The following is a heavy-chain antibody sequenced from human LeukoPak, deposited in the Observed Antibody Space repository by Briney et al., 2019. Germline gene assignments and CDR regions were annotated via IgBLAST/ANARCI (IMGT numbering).Heavy chain of an antibody. Sequence: ASVKVSCKASGYIFTGYYMHWVRQAPGQGLEWMGWINPNSGDTNYAQKFQGRVTMTRDTSISTAYMELSRLRSDDTAVYYCARDGSVGATPFDYWGQGTLVTVSS. CDR2: INPNSGDT. V-gene: IGHV1-2*02. CDR3: ARDGSVGATPFDY. D-gene: IGHD1-26*01. J-gene: IGHJ4*02. CDR1: GYIFTGYY.